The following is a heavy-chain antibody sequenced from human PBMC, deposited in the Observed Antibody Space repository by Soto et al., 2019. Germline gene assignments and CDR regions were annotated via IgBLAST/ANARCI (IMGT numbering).Heavy chain of an antibody. J-gene: IGHJ4*01. V-gene: IGHV4-59*01. Sequence: PSETLSLTCPVSSDSMTSYYCTLSRQPPGKGLECIGYIYHSGITNYNPSLKSRVTISLDTSKNQFSLRLSSVTAADTAVYYCARMSLFYFFDSWGQGTLVTVSS. CDR1: SDSMTSYY. CDR3: ARMSLFYFFDS. CDR2: IYHSGIT. D-gene: IGHD3-9*01.